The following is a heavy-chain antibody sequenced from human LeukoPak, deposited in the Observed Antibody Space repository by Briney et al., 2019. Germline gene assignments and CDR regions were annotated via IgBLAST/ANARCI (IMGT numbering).Heavy chain of an antibody. CDR3: ARAIARYCSSTSCYTLGYYYYYMDV. Sequence: SETLSLTCTVSGGSISSYYWSWIRQPAGKGLEWIGRIHTSGSTNYNPSLKSRVTMSVDTSKNQFSLKLSSVTAADTAVYYCARAIARYCSSTSCYTLGYYYYYMDVWGKGTTVTVSS. J-gene: IGHJ6*03. V-gene: IGHV4-4*07. D-gene: IGHD2-2*02. CDR1: GGSISSYY. CDR2: IHTSGST.